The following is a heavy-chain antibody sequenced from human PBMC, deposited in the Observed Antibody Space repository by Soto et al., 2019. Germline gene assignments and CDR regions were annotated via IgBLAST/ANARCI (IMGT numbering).Heavy chain of an antibody. CDR3: ARVLYYGSGSYSPYGMDV. V-gene: IGHV1-69*01. Sequence: QVQLVQSGAEVKKPGSSVKVSCKTSGVSFNNNGIGWVRQAPGHGLEWMGGVSPPFRTSNYALKFQGRLSITADAATGTVNMALSSLTSEDTAQYYCARVLYYGSGSYSPYGMDVWGQGTTVTVSS. CDR1: GVSFNNNG. CDR2: VSPPFRTS. D-gene: IGHD3-10*01. J-gene: IGHJ6*02.